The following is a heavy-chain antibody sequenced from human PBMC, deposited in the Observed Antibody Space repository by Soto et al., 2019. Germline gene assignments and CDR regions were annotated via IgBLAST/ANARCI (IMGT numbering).Heavy chain of an antibody. CDR3: AKRSMVGADSFDY. CDR1: GLSFSNSA. J-gene: IGHJ4*02. V-gene: IGHV3-23*01. D-gene: IGHD1-26*01. CDR2: ISGSGGST. Sequence: GFLRVCYASSGLSFSNSAMSWVRTAPGKGVEWVSGISGSGGSTYYADSVKGRYTISRDSSKNTLYLQMNSLRAEDTAVYYCAKRSMVGADSFDYWGQGTLVTVSS.